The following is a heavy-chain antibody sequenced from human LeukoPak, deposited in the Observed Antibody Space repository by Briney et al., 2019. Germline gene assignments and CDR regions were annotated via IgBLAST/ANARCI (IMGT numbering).Heavy chain of an antibody. CDR2: ISPGGGPT. Sequence: GGSLRLSCAGCGVPFCIQGMNGVRQAPGKGLEWVAGISPGGGPTYYADSEKGRFTISRDDSKNTLYLQINNLRAEDTAVYYCAKDGAWLRFDDWGQGILVTVSS. D-gene: IGHD5-12*01. V-gene: IGHV3-23*01. CDR1: GVPFCIQG. CDR3: AKDGAWLRFDD. J-gene: IGHJ4*02.